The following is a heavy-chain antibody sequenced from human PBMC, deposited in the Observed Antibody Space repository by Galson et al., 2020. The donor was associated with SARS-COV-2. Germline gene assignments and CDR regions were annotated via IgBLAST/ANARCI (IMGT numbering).Heavy chain of an antibody. D-gene: IGHD3-9*01. V-gene: IGHV4-4*02. J-gene: IGHJ5*02. CDR3: ARGQGDLRYFDWLFPNWFDP. CDR1: GGSISSSNW. Sequence: SETLSLTCAVSGGSISSSNWWSWVRQPPGKGQEWIGEIYHSGSTNYNPSLKSRVTISVDKSKNQFSLKLSSVTAADTAVYYCARGQGDLRYFDWLFPNWFDPWGQGTLVTVSS. CDR2: IYHSGST.